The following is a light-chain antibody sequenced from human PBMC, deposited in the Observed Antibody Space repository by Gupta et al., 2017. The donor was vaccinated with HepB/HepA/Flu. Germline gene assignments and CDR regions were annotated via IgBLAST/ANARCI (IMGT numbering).Light chain of an antibody. CDR3: QQFGGSFPLT. CDR2: STS. V-gene: IGKV3-20*01. Sequence: EVVLTQSQGPLSLYIGVGATLSGRASQSVSNSYLTWYQQKPGQAPRLLIYSTSTRAAGIPDRFSGSGSGTDFTLTITILEPEDFAVYYCQQFGGSFPLTFGGGTKVEIK. J-gene: IGKJ4*01. CDR1: QSVSNSY.